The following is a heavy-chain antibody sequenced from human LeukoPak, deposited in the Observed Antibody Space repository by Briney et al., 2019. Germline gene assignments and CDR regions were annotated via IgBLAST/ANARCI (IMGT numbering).Heavy chain of an antibody. Sequence: GASVKVSCKASGGTFRDYSISWMRQAPGQGLEWMGGIIPIFGTANYAQKFQGRVTITTDESTSTAYMELSSLRSEDTAVYYCASAAAAGDPYYYYMDVWGKGTTVTVSS. CDR2: IIPIFGTA. CDR1: GGTFRDYS. D-gene: IGHD6-13*01. V-gene: IGHV1-69*05. J-gene: IGHJ6*03. CDR3: ASAAAAGDPYYYYMDV.